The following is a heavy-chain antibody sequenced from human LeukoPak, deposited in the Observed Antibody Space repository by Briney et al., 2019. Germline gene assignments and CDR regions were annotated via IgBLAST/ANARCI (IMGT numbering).Heavy chain of an antibody. CDR3: ARGRFTRSYSYGQGYFDP. D-gene: IGHD5-18*01. J-gene: IGHJ2*01. CDR1: GGSISSYY. CDR2: ISYSGDT. Sequence: SETLSLTCTVSGGSISSYYWSWIRQPPGKGLEWIGYISYSGDTNSNPSLKSRVAISLDTSKNQFSLKLSSVTAADTAVYYCARGRFTRSYSYGQGYFDPWGRGTLVTVSS. V-gene: IGHV4-59*12.